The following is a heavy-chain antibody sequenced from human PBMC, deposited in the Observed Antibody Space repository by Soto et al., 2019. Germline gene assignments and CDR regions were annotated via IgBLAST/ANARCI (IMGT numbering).Heavy chain of an antibody. J-gene: IGHJ4*02. Sequence: QVQLVQSGAEVKKRGSSVKVSCKASGGTFSSYAISWVRQAPEQGVEWMGGLIPIFGTANHAQKFQGRVTITADESTSTAYMELSSLRSEDTAVYYCARARFGELVPSGDYWGQGPLVTVSS. D-gene: IGHD3-10*02. CDR3: ARARFGELVPSGDY. CDR1: GGTFSSYA. CDR2: LIPIFGTA. V-gene: IGHV1-69*01.